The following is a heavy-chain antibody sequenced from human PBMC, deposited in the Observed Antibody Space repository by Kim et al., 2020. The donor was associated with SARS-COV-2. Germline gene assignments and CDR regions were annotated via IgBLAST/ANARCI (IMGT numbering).Heavy chain of an antibody. CDR1: GYTFIAYY. Sequence: ASVKVSCKASGYTFIAYYIHWVRQAPGQGLEWMGRINPNSGGTNYAQKFQGRVTMTRDSSITTAFMDVSGLRSDDTAVYYCARARGAYSAFDSWGQGTLV. CDR3: ARARGAYSAFDS. D-gene: IGHD4-4*01. V-gene: IGHV1-2*06. CDR2: INPNSGGT. J-gene: IGHJ4*02.